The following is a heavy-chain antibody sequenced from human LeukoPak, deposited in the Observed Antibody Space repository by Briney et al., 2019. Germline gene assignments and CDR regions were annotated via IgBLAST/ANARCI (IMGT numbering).Heavy chain of an antibody. CDR1: GGSFTGYF. V-gene: IGHV4-34*01. CDR3: ARRYCSSTSCYEEGGWFDP. CDR2: IGHGGST. Sequence: SETLSLTCAVYGGSFTGYFSSWVRQPPGKGLQWIGEIGHGGSTNYNPSLASRVTISLDTSKNQFSLRLNSVTAADTAVYYCARRYCSSTSCYEEGGWFDPWGQGTLVTVSS. D-gene: IGHD2-2*01. J-gene: IGHJ5*02.